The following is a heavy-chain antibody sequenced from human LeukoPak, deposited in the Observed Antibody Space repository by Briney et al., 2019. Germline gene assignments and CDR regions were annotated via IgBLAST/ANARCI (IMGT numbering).Heavy chain of an antibody. CDR1: GYTFTSYY. CDR3: AREGLGNWFDP. D-gene: IGHD3-16*01. CDR2: INPSGGST. V-gene: IGHV1-46*01. Sequence: GASVKVSCKASGYTFTSYYMHWVRQAPGQGLEWMGIINPSGGSTSYAQKFQGRVTMTRDTSTGTVYMELSSLRSEDTAVYYCAREGLGNWFDPWGQGTLVTVSS. J-gene: IGHJ5*02.